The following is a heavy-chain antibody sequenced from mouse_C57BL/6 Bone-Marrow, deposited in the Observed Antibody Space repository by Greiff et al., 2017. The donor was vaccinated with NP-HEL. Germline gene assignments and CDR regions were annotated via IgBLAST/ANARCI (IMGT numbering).Heavy chain of an antibody. V-gene: IGHV3-8*01. Sequence: DVMLVESGPGLAKPSQTLSLTCSVTGYSITSYYWNWIRKFPGNKLEYMGYISYSGSTSYNPSLKSRISITRDTSKNQYYLQLNSVTTEDTATYYCARLGWYFDYWGQGTTLTVSS. CDR1: GYSITSYY. D-gene: IGHD3-3*01. CDR2: ISYSGST. CDR3: ARLGWYFDY. J-gene: IGHJ2*01.